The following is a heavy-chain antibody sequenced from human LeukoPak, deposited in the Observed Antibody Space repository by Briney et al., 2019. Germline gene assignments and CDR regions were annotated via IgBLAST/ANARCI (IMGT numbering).Heavy chain of an antibody. CDR1: GYTFTGYD. J-gene: IGHJ4*02. D-gene: IGHD5-12*01. CDR3: ASHSGNDIKFDY. CDR2: MNPNSGNT. Sequence: ASVKVACKASGYTFTGYDINWVRHATGQGLEWMGWMNPNSGNTVYAQKFQGRVTMTRNTSISTAYMELSSLRSEDTAVSYCASHSGNDIKFDYWGQGTLVTVSS. V-gene: IGHV1-8*01.